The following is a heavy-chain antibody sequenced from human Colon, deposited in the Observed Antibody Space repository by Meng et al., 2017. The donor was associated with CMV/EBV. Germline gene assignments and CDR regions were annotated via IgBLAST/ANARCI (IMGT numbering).Heavy chain of an antibody. Sequence: QVQLQQGGLRRLRPSETLSLTFDGHGGSSSGYYWSWIRQPPGKGLEWIGEINHSGSTNYTPSLKSRVTISVDTSKNQFSLKLSSVTAADTAVYYCASILFAAAAGGWGGYWGQGTLVTVSS. CDR3: ASILFAAAAGGWGGY. CDR1: GGSSSGYY. J-gene: IGHJ4*02. CDR2: INHSGST. D-gene: IGHD6-13*01. V-gene: IGHV4-34*01.